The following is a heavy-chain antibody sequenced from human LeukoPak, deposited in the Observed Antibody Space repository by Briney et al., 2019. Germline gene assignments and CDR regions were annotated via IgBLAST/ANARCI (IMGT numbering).Heavy chain of an antibody. CDR2: ISSSGSTI. D-gene: IGHD3-22*01. V-gene: IGHV3-11*01. CDR3: ARDRRITMIAFDI. Sequence: GGSLRLSCAASGFTFSDYTMNWVRQAPGKGLEWVSYISSSGSTIYYADSVKGRFTISRDNAKNSLYLQMNSLRAEDTAVYYCARDRRITMIAFDIWGQGTMVTVSS. CDR1: GFTFSDYT. J-gene: IGHJ3*02.